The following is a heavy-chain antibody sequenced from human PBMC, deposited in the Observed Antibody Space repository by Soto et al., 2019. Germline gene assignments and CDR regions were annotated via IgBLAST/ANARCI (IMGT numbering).Heavy chain of an antibody. CDR1: GGSISSRDYY. V-gene: IGHV4-39*01. J-gene: IGHJ4*02. Sequence: PSETLSLTCTVSGGSISSRDYYWDWIRQPPGKGLEWIGSFHYSGSTYYNPSLKSRVTISVDTSKNQLSLRLTSVTAADTAVYYCGRGFGRSHFDYWGQGTLVTASS. D-gene: IGHD3-16*01. CDR2: FHYSGST. CDR3: GRGFGRSHFDY.